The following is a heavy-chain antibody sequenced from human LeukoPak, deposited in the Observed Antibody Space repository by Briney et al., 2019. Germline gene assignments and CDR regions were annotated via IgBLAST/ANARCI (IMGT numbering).Heavy chain of an antibody. V-gene: IGHV5-10-1*01. Sequence: GESLKISCKGSGYSFTSYWISWVRQMPGKGLEWMGRIDPSDSYTNYSPSFQGHVTISADKSISTAYLQWSSLKASDTAMYYCAATMYHYDSSGYSPYFDYWGQGTLVTVSS. D-gene: IGHD3-22*01. CDR2: IDPSDSYT. CDR3: AATMYHYDSSGYSPYFDY. CDR1: GYSFTSYW. J-gene: IGHJ4*02.